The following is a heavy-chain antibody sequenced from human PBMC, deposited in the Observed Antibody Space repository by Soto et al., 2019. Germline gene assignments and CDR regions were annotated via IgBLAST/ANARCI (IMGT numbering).Heavy chain of an antibody. CDR3: ARPRIAAANRGAFDI. D-gene: IGHD6-13*01. CDR2: IYPGDSDT. CDR1: GYSFTSYW. V-gene: IGHV5-51*01. J-gene: IGHJ3*02. Sequence: PGESLKISCKGSGYSFTSYWIGWVRQMPGKGLEWMGIIYPGDSDTRYSPSFQGQVTISADKSISTAYLQWSSLKASDTAMYYCARPRIAAANRGAFDIWGQGTMVTVSS.